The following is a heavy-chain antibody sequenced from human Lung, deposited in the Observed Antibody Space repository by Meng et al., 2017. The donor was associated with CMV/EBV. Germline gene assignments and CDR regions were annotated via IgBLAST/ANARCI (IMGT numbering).Heavy chain of an antibody. V-gene: IGHV1-18*04. Sequence: ASVKVSCKTSGYPFSTHSVIWVRQAPGRGLAWMAWIRTFNGDSTYAQNFEGRVTVTTDTSTNTAYLELRGLTTDDTATYYCVRGGGKDYIDYWGQGTLVTVSS. J-gene: IGHJ4*02. CDR2: IRTFNGDS. CDR1: GYPFSTHS. CDR3: VRGGGKDYIDY. D-gene: IGHD3-10*01.